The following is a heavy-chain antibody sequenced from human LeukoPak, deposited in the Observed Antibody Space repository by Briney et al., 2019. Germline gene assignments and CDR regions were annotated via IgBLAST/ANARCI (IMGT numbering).Heavy chain of an antibody. J-gene: IGHJ4*02. Sequence: GGSLRLSCAASGFTFSSYGMHWVRQAPGKGLEWVAVIWYDGSNKYYADSVKGRFTISRDNSKNTLYLQMNSLRADDTAVYYCARAAVAAAGGFDYWGQGTLVTVSS. CDR2: IWYDGSNK. D-gene: IGHD6-13*01. CDR1: GFTFSSYG. CDR3: ARAAVAAAGGFDY. V-gene: IGHV3-33*01.